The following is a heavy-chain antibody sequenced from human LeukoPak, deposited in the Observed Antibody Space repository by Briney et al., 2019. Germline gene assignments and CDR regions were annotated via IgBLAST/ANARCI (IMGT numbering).Heavy chain of an antibody. CDR2: ISSSSSYI. CDR3: ASEYSSGWLDYYYYMDV. D-gene: IGHD6-19*01. Sequence: GGSLRLSCAASGFTFSSYSMNWVRQAPGKGLEWVSSISSSSSYIYYADSVKGRFTISRDNAKNSLYLQMNSLRAEDTAVYYCASEYSSGWLDYYYYMDVWGKGTTVTVSS. V-gene: IGHV3-21*01. J-gene: IGHJ6*03. CDR1: GFTFSSYS.